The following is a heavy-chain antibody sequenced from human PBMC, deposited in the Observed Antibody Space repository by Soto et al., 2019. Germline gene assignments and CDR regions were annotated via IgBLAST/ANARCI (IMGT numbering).Heavy chain of an antibody. CDR2: ISSDSGTI. V-gene: IGHV3-48*02. CDR3: ARGRLWCFDF. J-gene: IGHJ4*02. CDR1: GFSCRIYR. D-gene: IGHD3-10*01. Sequence: PGGSLRLSRVVSGFSCRIYRMNWVRQAPGKRLEWISYISSDSGTIYYADSLKGRFTISRDNGKNSLYLQMNSLTDEDTAVYYCARGRLWCFDFWGQGTLVTVSS.